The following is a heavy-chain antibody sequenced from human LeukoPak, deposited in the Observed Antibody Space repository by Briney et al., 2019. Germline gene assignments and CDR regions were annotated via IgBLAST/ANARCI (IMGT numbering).Heavy chain of an antibody. CDR3: ARGVGPGNAFDI. D-gene: IGHD1-26*01. Sequence: GGSLRLSCAASGFTVSSSYMSWVRQAPGKGLEWVSGIYSGGSSYYADSVKGRFTISRDNSKNTLYLQMNSLRAEDTAVYYCARGVGPGNAFDIWGQGTMVTVSS. J-gene: IGHJ3*02. CDR1: GFTVSSSY. CDR2: IYSGGSS. V-gene: IGHV3-53*01.